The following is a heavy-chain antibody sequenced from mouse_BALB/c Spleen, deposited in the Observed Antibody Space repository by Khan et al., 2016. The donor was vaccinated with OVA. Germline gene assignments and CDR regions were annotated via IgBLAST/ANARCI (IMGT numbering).Heavy chain of an antibody. V-gene: IGHV1-84*02. CDR3: AGRFDY. CDR2: IHPGSANT. J-gene: IGHJ2*01. Sequence: QIQLVQSGPELVKPGTSVKMSCKASGYTFTDHYINWVKQKPGQGPEWIGWIHPGSANTKYNEKFKGKATLTVDTSSRTAFIQLSSLTAEDTAVYFCAGRFDYWGQGTTLTVSS. CDR1: GYTFTDHY.